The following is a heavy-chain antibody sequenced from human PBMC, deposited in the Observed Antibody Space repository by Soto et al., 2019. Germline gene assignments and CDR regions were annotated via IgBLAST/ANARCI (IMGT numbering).Heavy chain of an antibody. J-gene: IGHJ4*02. CDR3: SRRRDWTATDPLDY. Sequence: EVQLVESGGGLVQPGGSLKLSCAASGFTFTGSAIHWVRQASGKGPEWVGRIRNKVNTYATAYAASVKGRFTISRDDAXGTTYLQMNSLKTEDTAVYYCSRRRDWTATDPLDYWGQGTLVTVSS. D-gene: IGHD2-21*01. CDR1: GFTFTGSA. CDR2: IRNKVNTYAT. V-gene: IGHV3-73*02.